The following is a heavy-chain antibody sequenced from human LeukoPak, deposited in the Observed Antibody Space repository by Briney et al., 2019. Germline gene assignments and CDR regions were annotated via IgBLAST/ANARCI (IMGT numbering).Heavy chain of an antibody. Sequence: GGSLRLSCAASGFTFRSYAMHWVRPAPGKGLEWVAVISYDGSNKYYADSVKGRFTISRDNSKNTLYLQMNSLRAEDTAVYYCARKKWELLFDYWGQGTLVTVSS. V-gene: IGHV3-30-3*01. D-gene: IGHD1-26*01. CDR3: ARKKWELLFDY. J-gene: IGHJ4*02. CDR2: ISYDGSNK. CDR1: GFTFRSYA.